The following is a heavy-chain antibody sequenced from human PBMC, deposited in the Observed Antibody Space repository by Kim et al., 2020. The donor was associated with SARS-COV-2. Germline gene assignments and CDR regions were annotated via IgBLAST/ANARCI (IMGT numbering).Heavy chain of an antibody. CDR2: IYPGDSDT. D-gene: IGHD3-22*01. CDR3: ARGLGVYYGSSGYSSFDY. V-gene: IGHV5-51*01. Sequence: GESLKISCKGSGYSFTSYWIGWVRQMPGKGLEWMGIIYPGDSDTRYSPSFQGQVTISADKSISTAYLQWSSLKASDTAMYYCARGLGVYYGSSGYSSFDYWGRGTLVTVSS. J-gene: IGHJ4*02. CDR1: GYSFTSYW.